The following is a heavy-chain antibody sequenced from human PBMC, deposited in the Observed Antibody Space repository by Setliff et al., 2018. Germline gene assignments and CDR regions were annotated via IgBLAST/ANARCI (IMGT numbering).Heavy chain of an antibody. J-gene: IGHJ4*02. CDR2: ISSGGNT. D-gene: IGHD6-13*01. V-gene: IGHV4-39*07. Sequence: LSLTCTVSGDSISSTYYYWGWIRQPPGKGLEWIGSISSGGNTYYNPSLKSRVTISLDTSKNQFSLKLNSVTAADTAVYYCVRESRSTWYRRDFWGQGTLVTVSS. CDR1: GDSISSTYYY. CDR3: VRESRSTWYRRDF.